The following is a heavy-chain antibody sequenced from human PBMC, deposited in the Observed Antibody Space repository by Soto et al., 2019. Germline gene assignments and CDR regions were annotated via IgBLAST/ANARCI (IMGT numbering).Heavy chain of an antibody. D-gene: IGHD5-18*01. CDR2: IRGSGGST. Sequence: EVQLLESGGGLVQPGGSLRLSCAASGFTFSSYAMSWVRQAPGKGLEWVSAIRGSGGSTYYADSVKGRFTISRDNSKNPLYLQMNSLRAEDTAVYYCAKDQVQLWFRDFDYWGQGTLVTVSS. CDR3: AKDQVQLWFRDFDY. CDR1: GFTFSSYA. J-gene: IGHJ4*02. V-gene: IGHV3-23*01.